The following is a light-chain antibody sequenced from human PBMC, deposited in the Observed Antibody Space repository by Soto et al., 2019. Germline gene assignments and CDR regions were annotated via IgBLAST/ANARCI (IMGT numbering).Light chain of an antibody. CDR3: QQYTHWPVWT. CDR1: QSISSN. Sequence: EMVLSQCPATLSVSPGERATLSCRAIQSISSNLAWYQQKPGQAPRLLIYGPSTRATGVPARFSGSGSGTEFTLTISSLKSEDFAMYYCQQYTHWPVWTLGQGTKVDIK. J-gene: IGKJ1*01. V-gene: IGKV3-15*01. CDR2: GPS.